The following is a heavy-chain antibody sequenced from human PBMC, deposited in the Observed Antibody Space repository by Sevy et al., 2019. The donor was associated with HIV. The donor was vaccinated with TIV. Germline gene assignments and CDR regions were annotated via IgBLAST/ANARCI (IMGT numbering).Heavy chain of an antibody. CDR1: GFIFSKYS. CDR3: AREGCTKPHDY. V-gene: IGHV3-23*01. CDR2: LSFGCGEI. Sequence: GGSPRLSCAASGFIFSKYSMSWVRQPPGKGLEWVSTLSFGCGEINYADSVKGRFTISRDNSKSSVYLQMNNLRPEDTAVYYCAREGCTKPHDYWGQGTLVTVSS. J-gene: IGHJ4*02. D-gene: IGHD2-8*01.